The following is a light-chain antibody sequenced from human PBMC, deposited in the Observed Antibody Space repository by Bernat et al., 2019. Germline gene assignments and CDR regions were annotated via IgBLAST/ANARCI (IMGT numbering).Light chain of an antibody. CDR2: PAS. V-gene: IGKV3-20*01. CDR3: HQHAHAPLT. Sequence: IVLTQSPGTLSLSPGETATLACRASQSLGNNYLAWSQQRVGQPPRLRIHPASSRTTGIPDRFSGSGSGSNVTLTISRLEPEDFAMYYCHQHAHAPLTFGGGTRVEIK. CDR1: QSLGNNY. J-gene: IGKJ4*01.